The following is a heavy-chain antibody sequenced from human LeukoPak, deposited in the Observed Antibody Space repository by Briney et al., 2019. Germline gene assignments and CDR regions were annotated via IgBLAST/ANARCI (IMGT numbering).Heavy chain of an antibody. Sequence: ASVKVSCKASGGTFSSYAISWVRQAPGQGLEWMGRIIPILGIANYAQKFQGRVTITADKSTSTAYMELSSLRSEDTAVYYCAGHCGGDCYGYWGQGTLVTVSS. CDR2: IIPILGIA. D-gene: IGHD2-21*02. CDR1: GGTFSSYA. CDR3: AGHCGGDCYGY. V-gene: IGHV1-69*04. J-gene: IGHJ4*02.